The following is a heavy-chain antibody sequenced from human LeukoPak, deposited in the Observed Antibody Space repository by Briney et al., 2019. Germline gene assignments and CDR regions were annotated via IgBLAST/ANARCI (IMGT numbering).Heavy chain of an antibody. CDR2: ISSSSSYI. D-gene: IGHD4-17*01. V-gene: IGHV3-21*01. J-gene: IGHJ4*02. CDR3: ARNPSNDYEGY. Sequence: GGSLRLSCAASGFTFSSYSMNWVRQAPGKGLEWVSSISSSSSYICYADSVKGRFTISRDNAKNSLHLQMNSLRAEDTAVYYCARNPSNDYEGYWGQGTLVTVSS. CDR1: GFTFSSYS.